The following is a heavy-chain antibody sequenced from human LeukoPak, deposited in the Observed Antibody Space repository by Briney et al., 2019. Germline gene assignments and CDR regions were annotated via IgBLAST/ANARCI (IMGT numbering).Heavy chain of an antibody. CDR1: GFTFSSFW. Sequence: GGSLRLSCAASGFTFSSFWMNWVRQAPGRGLVWVSRITSDGRGTTYADSVKGRFTISRDNAKNTLYLQMNSLRAEDTAVYYCARDIDYWGQGTLVTVSS. V-gene: IGHV3-74*01. J-gene: IGHJ4*02. CDR3: ARDIDY. CDR2: ITSDGRGT.